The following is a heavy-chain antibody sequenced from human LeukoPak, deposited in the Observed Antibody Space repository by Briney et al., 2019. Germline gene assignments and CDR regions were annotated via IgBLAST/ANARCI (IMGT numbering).Heavy chain of an antibody. CDR2: ISSSGSTI. Sequence: GGSLRLSCAASGFTFSSYEMNWVRQAPGKGLEWVSYISSSGSTIYYADSMKGRFTISRDNAKNSLYLQMNSLRAEDTAVYCCARDLGRVVVGADYWGQGTLVTVSS. V-gene: IGHV3-48*03. J-gene: IGHJ4*02. CDR3: ARDLGRVVVGADY. CDR1: GFTFSSYE. D-gene: IGHD1-26*01.